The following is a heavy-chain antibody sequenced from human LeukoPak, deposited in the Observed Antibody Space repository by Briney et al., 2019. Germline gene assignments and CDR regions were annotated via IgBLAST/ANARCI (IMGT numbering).Heavy chain of an antibody. D-gene: IGHD2-15*01. J-gene: IGHJ3*02. CDR3: AKGNGYCSGGSCYSHDAFDI. V-gene: IGHV3-23*01. Sequence: GGSLRLSCAASGLTLSSYAVSWVRQAPGKGLEWVSAISGSGGSTYYADSVKGRFTISRDNSKNTLYLQMNSLRAEDTAVYYCAKGNGYCSGGSCYSHDAFDIWGQGTMVTVSS. CDR1: GLTLSSYA. CDR2: ISGSGGST.